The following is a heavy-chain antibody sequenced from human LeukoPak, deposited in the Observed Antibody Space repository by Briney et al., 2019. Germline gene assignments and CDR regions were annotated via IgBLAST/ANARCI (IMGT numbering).Heavy chain of an antibody. D-gene: IGHD3-22*01. CDR3: ARDGDYDGSNWFDP. J-gene: IGHJ5*02. Sequence: SETLSLTCTVSGGSISSYYWSWIRQPPGEGLEWIGYIYYSGSTNYNPSLKSRVTISVDTSKNQFSLKLSSVTAADTAVYYCARDGDYDGSNWFDPWGQGTLVTVSS. CDR2: IYYSGST. V-gene: IGHV4-59*01. CDR1: GGSISSYY.